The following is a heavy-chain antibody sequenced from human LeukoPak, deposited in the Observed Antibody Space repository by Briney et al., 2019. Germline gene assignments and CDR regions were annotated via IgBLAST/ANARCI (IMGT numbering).Heavy chain of an antibody. J-gene: IGHJ4*02. CDR1: GFTFSSYS. V-gene: IGHV3-21*01. D-gene: IGHD2-8*01. Sequence: GGSLRLSCAASGFTFSSYSMNWVRQAPGKGLEWVSSISSSSSYIYYADSVKGRFTISRDNAKNSLYLQMNSLRAEDTAVYYCAREGGPYCTNGVCYGPVFDYWGQGTLVTVSS. CDR3: AREGGPYCTNGVCYGPVFDY. CDR2: ISSSSSYI.